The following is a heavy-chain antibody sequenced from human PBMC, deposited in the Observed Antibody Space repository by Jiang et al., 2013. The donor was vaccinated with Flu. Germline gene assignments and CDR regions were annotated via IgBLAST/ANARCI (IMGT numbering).Heavy chain of an antibody. CDR1: GLTFSSYW. CDR2: INSDGSST. CDR3: ARGGRSYPLTLKG. D-gene: IGHD1-26*01. Sequence: VQLVESGGGLVQPGGSLRLSCAASGLTFSSYWMHWVRQAPGKGLVWVSRINSDGSSTSYADSVKGRFTISRDNAKNTLYLQMNSLRAEDTAVYYCARGGRSYPLTLKGWGQGTLVTVSS. V-gene: IGHV3-74*01. J-gene: IGHJ4*02.